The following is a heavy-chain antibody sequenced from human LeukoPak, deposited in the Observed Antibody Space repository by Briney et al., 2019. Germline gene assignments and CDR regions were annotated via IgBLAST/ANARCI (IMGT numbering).Heavy chain of an antibody. CDR3: ASFRYSTLDY. D-gene: IGHD5-12*01. J-gene: IGHJ4*02. Sequence: PSETLSLTCTVSGGSISSSSYYWGWIRQPPGKGLEWIGSIYYSGSTYYNPSLKSRVTISVDTSKNQFSLKLSSVTAADTAVYYCASFRYSTLDYWGQGTLVTVSS. V-gene: IGHV4-39*07. CDR1: GGSISSSSYY. CDR2: IYYSGST.